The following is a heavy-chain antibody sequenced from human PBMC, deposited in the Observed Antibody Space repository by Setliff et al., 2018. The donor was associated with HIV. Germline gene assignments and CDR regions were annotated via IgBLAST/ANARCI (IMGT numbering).Heavy chain of an antibody. J-gene: IGHJ4*02. CDR2: ISAENGNT. V-gene: IGHV1-18*01. CDR3: ARDRSPTVAGTFGY. CDR1: GYSFSSYG. D-gene: IGHD6-19*01. Sequence: ASVKVSCKAYGYSFSSYGLNWVRQAPGQGLEWLGWISAENGNTNYAQKFQGRVIMTTDTSTSTAYMEPKSLRSDDTAVYFCARDRSPTVAGTFGYWGQGTLVTVSS.